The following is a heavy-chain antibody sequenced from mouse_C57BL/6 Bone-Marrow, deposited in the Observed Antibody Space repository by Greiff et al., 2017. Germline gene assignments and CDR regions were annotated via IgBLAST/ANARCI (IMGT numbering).Heavy chain of an antibody. Sequence: EVKLMESGGDLVKPGGSLKLSCAASGFTFSSYGMSWVRQTPDKRLEWVATISSGGSYTYYPDSVKGRFTISKDNAKNTLYLQMSSLKSEDTAMYYCARQREGDYGVDYWGQGTTLTVSS. D-gene: IGHD2-4*01. J-gene: IGHJ2*01. V-gene: IGHV5-6*01. CDR2: ISSGGSYT. CDR3: ARQREGDYGVDY. CDR1: GFTFSSYG.